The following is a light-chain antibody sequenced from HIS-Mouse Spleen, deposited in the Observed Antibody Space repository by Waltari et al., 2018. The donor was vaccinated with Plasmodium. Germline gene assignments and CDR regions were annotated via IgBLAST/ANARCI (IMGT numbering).Light chain of an antibody. CDR2: KDS. CDR3: QSADSSGTYQV. V-gene: IGLV3-25*03. CDR1: ALPKQY. Sequence: SYELTQPPSVSVSPGQTARITCSGDALPKQYAYWYQQKTGQAPVLGIYKDSERPSGIPERFSGSSSGTTVTLTISGVQAEDEADYYCQSADSSGTYQVFGGGTKLTVL. J-gene: IGLJ2*01.